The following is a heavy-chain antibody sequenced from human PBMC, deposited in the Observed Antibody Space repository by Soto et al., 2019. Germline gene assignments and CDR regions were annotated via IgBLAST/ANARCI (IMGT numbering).Heavy chain of an antibody. Sequence: PGGSLRLSCAASGFTFSSYGMHWVRQAPGKGLEWVAVISYDGSNKYYADSVKGRFTISRDNSKNTLYLQMNSLRAEDTAVYYCAKEGPPYYDSSAEYLFYFDYWGQGTLVTVSS. D-gene: IGHD3-22*01. J-gene: IGHJ4*02. V-gene: IGHV3-30*18. CDR1: GFTFSSYG. CDR3: AKEGPPYYDSSAEYLFYFDY. CDR2: ISYDGSNK.